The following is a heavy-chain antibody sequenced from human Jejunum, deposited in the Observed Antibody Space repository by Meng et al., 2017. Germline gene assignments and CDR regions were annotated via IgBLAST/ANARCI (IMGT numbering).Heavy chain of an antibody. CDR3: ARADYVRYFDL. D-gene: IGHD3-10*02. V-gene: IGHV4-4*02. CDR2: VYHSGST. Sequence: QVQLLESGPGLVNPSETLSLTCAVSGGSIESNNWWTWIRQPPGQGLEWIGEVYHSGSTHYNPSLQSRVTISIDNSKNRFSLSLNSVTAADTAIYYCARADYVRYFDLWGRGTLVTVSS. CDR1: GGSIESNNW. J-gene: IGHJ2*01.